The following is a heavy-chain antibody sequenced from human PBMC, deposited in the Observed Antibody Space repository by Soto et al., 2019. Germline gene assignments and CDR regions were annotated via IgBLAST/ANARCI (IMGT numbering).Heavy chain of an antibody. CDR2: IWYDGSNK. J-gene: IGHJ3*02. D-gene: IGHD5-12*01. CDR3: ARDSTNRGYSGFDAFDI. CDR1: GFTFSSYG. V-gene: IGHV3-33*01. Sequence: QVQLVESGGGVVQPGRSLRLSCAASGFTFSSYGMHWVRQAPGKGLEWVAVIWYDGSNKYYADSVKGRFTISRDNSNNTLYLQMNSLRADDTAVYYCARDSTNRGYSGFDAFDIWGQGTMVTVSS.